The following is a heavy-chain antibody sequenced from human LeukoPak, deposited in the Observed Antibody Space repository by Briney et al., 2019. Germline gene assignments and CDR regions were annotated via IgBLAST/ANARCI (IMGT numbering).Heavy chain of an antibody. D-gene: IGHD1-14*01. CDR1: GFTFSGYW. CDR2: IKQDGSEK. Sequence: PGGSLRLSCAASGFTFSGYWMSWVRQAPGKGLEWVANIKQDGSEKYYVDSVKGRFTISRDNAKNSLYLQMNSLRAEDTAVYYCARDLSPWETRNPDAFDIWGQGTMVTVSS. J-gene: IGHJ3*02. CDR3: ARDLSPWETRNPDAFDI. V-gene: IGHV3-7*03.